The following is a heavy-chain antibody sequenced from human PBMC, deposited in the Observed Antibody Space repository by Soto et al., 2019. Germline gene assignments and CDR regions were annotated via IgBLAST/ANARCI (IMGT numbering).Heavy chain of an antibody. CDR3: ALGVSAGVDP. CDR1: GYSFTSLD. CDR2: MQPNTGRT. V-gene: IGHV1-8*01. J-gene: IGHJ5*02. Sequence: QVQLVQSGAEVREPGASVKVSCKAAGYSFTSLDINWVRQTAGQGLEWMGWMQPNTGRTGYAQRFQGRVTMTRDTSINTSYMDLTTLTSDDTAFYYCALGVSAGVDPGGQGTLVTVSS. D-gene: IGHD3-10*01.